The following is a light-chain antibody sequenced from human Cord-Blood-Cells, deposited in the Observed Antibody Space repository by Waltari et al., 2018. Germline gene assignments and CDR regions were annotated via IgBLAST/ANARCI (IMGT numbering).Light chain of an antibody. CDR1: QSVSSY. J-gene: IGKJ5*01. Sequence: EIVLTHSLATMSLSPAAIATFSCSASQSVSSYLAWYQQKPGQAPRLLIYDASNSATGIPSSFSCSGSGTDFTLTISSLEPEDIAVYYCQQRSNWPITFGHGTRLEIK. CDR2: DAS. V-gene: IGKV3-11*01. CDR3: QQRSNWPIT.